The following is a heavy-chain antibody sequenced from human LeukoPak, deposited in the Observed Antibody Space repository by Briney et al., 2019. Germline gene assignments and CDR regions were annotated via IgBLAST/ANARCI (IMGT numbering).Heavy chain of an antibody. CDR2: ISSSSSSI. CDR3: ARDQLTMVRGLLPDIDY. Sequence: PGGSLRLSCAASGFTSGFAFSYAWMNWVRQAPGKGLEWVSSISSSSSSIYYADSVKGRFTISRDNAKNSLFLQMNSLRAEDTAVYYCARDQLTMVRGLLPDIDYWGQGTLVTVSS. J-gene: IGHJ4*02. CDR1: GFAFSYAW. D-gene: IGHD3-10*01. V-gene: IGHV3-21*01.